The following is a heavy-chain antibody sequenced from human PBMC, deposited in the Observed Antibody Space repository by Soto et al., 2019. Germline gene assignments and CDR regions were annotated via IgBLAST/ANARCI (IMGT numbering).Heavy chain of an antibody. Sequence: GGSLRLSCAASGFTFSSYGMHWVRQAPGKGLEWVAVIWYDGSNKYYADSVKGRFTISRDNSKNTLYLQMNSLRAEDTAVYYCAREASAVTPLVDYYYGMDVWGQGTTVTVSS. D-gene: IGHD4-17*01. CDR2: IWYDGSNK. CDR1: GFTFSSYG. J-gene: IGHJ6*02. CDR3: AREASAVTPLVDYYYGMDV. V-gene: IGHV3-33*01.